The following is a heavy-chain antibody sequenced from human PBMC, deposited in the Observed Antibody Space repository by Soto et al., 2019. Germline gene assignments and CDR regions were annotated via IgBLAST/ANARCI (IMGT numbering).Heavy chain of an antibody. D-gene: IGHD3-22*01. CDR1: GGSISSGGYY. V-gene: IGHV4-31*03. Sequence: QVQLQESAPGLLKPSQTLSLTCTVSGGSISSGGYYWSWIRQHPGKGLEWIGYIYYSGNTYYNPSLKSRVTISEDTSKNQFALKLSSVPAADTAVYYCASATYYYDSSGYSDRVLDYWGQGTGVTVSS. CDR3: ASATYYYDSSGYSDRVLDY. J-gene: IGHJ4*02. CDR2: IYYSGNT.